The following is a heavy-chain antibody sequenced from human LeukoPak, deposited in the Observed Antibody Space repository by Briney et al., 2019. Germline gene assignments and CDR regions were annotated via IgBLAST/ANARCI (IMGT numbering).Heavy chain of an antibody. CDR3: ARDRYYDFWSGQFGY. CDR1: GFTFSDYY. Sequence: PGGSLRLSCAASGFTFSDYYMSWIRQTPGKGLEWVSYISSSGDTVYYADSVKGRFTISRDNAKNSLYLQMNSLRAEDAAVYYCARDRYYDFWSGQFGYWGQGTPVTVSS. D-gene: IGHD3-3*01. J-gene: IGHJ4*02. V-gene: IGHV3-11*01. CDR2: ISSSGDTV.